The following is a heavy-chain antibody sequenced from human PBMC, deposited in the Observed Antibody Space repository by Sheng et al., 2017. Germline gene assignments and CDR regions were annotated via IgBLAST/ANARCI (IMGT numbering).Heavy chain of an antibody. CDR1: GGSISTYY. Sequence: HVQLQESGPGLVKPSETLSLICTVSGGSISTYYWSWIRQPPGKGLEWIGYFYYSGTTDYNPSLKSRLTLSVDLSKNQFSLKLRSVTAADTAVYYCVRGYGGYAFSDYWGQGILVTVSS. CDR3: VRGYGGYAFSDY. D-gene: IGHD5-12*01. J-gene: IGHJ4*02. CDR2: FYYSGTT. V-gene: IGHV4-59*01.